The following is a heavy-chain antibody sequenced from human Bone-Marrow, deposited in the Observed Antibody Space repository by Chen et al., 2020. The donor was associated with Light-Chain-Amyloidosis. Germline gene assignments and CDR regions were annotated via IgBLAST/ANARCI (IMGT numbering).Heavy chain of an antibody. Sequence: EVQLLESGGGVVHPGGSLRLSCGPSGFTFSSHAMSWVRQAPGKGLEGVSAISGSGGSTYAADAVRGRFTISRDNSKNTLYLQMNSLKAEDTAVYYCVRDHISYDYYGMDVWGQGTTVAVS. CDR3: VRDHISYDYYGMDV. CDR1: GFTFSSHA. J-gene: IGHJ6*02. V-gene: IGHV3-23*01. CDR2: ISGSGGST.